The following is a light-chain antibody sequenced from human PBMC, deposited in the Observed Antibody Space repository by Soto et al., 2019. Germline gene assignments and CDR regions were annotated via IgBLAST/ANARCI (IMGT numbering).Light chain of an antibody. CDR2: EVS. J-gene: IGKJ5*01. CDR3: MQSTQLPPT. Sequence: DVVITHTPVSVSLTPSQAASSSCKSSQSLLHITGETFLFWYLQKPGQSPQLPIYEVSTRVSGVPDRFSGSGSGTDFTLKIRRVETDDVGIYYCMQSTQLPPTFGQGTRLEIK. V-gene: IGKV2D-29*02. CDR1: QSLLHITGETF.